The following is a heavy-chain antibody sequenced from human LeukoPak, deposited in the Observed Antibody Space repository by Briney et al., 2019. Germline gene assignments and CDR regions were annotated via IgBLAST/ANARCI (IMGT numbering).Heavy chain of an antibody. CDR1: GFTFSSYE. D-gene: IGHD3-10*02. V-gene: IGHV3-48*03. CDR2: ISSSGSTI. CDR3: V. Sequence: GGSLRLSCAASGFTFSSYEMNWVRQAPGKGLEWVSYISSSGSTIYYADSVKGRFTISRDNAKNSLYLQMYYCAELGITMIGGVWGKGTTVTVSS. J-gene: IGHJ6*04.